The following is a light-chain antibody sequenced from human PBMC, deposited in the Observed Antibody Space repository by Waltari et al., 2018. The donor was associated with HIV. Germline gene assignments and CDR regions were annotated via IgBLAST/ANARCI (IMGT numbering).Light chain of an antibody. V-gene: IGKV1-NL1*01. Sequence: DIQMTQSPSSLSASVGDSVTITCRASQDIRNSLAWYQQSPGKAPNLLLYAVSRLEDGVPSRFSGSGSGTHYPLTISSLQPEDFASYYCQQYSSPPLTFGGGTKVESK. CDR3: QQYSSPPLT. CDR2: AVS. J-gene: IGKJ4*01. CDR1: QDIRNS.